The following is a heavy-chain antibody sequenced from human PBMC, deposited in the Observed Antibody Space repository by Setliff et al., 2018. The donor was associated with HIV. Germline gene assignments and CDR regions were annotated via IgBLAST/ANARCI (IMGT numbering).Heavy chain of an antibody. CDR1: GFTFSSYW. J-gene: IGHJ6*03. V-gene: IGHV3-7*03. CDR2: IDQDGSEK. Sequence: GGSLRLSCVASGFTFSSYWMTWVRQAPGKGLEWVANIDQDGSEKYYVDSVKGRFSISRDNGKYLVYLQMNSLRAEDTAVYYCARAAGYTGGWGYGATYHYYMDVWGKGTTVTVSS. CDR3: ARAAGYTGGWGYGATYHYYMDV. D-gene: IGHD6-19*01.